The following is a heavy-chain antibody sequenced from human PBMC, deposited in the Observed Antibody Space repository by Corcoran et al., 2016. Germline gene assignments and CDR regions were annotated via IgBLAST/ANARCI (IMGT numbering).Heavy chain of an antibody. J-gene: IGHJ4*02. CDR2: IYYSGST. V-gene: IGHV4-39*07. D-gene: IGHD3-9*01. CDR1: GGSISSSSYY. CDR3: AREPDLTGDDY. Sequence: QLQLQESGPGLVKPSETLSLTCTVSGGSISSSSYYWGWIRQPPGKGLEWIGSIYYSGSTYYNPSLKSRVTISVDTSKNQFSLKLSSVTAADTAVYYWAREPDLTGDDYWGQGTLVTVSS.